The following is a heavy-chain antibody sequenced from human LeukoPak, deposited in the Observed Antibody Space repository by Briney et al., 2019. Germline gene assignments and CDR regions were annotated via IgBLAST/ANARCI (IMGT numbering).Heavy chain of an antibody. V-gene: IGHV4-39*01. CDR2: IYYSGST. D-gene: IGHD2-21*01. CDR3: ARQRGDLRLCWTPQYYFAY. CDR1: GGSISSSSYY. J-gene: IGHJ4*02. Sequence: SETLSLTCTVSGGSISSSSYYWGWIRQHPGKGREWIGSIYYSGSTYYNPSLKSRVTISVDTSKNQLSLKLSSVTPAETAVYYCARQRGDLRLCWTPQYYFAYWGQGTLVTVSS.